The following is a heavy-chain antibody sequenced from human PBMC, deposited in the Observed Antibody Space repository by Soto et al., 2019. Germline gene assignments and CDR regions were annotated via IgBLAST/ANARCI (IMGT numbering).Heavy chain of an antibody. Sequence: SETLSLTCAVYGGSFSGYYWSWIRQPPGKGLEWIGEINHSGSTNYNPSLKSRVTISADTSKNQFSLKLSSVTAADTAVYYCATSSSAPNRYDYWGQGTLVTVSS. J-gene: IGHJ4*02. V-gene: IGHV4-34*01. CDR3: ATSSSAPNRYDY. CDR1: GGSFSGYY. CDR2: INHSGST. D-gene: IGHD6-6*01.